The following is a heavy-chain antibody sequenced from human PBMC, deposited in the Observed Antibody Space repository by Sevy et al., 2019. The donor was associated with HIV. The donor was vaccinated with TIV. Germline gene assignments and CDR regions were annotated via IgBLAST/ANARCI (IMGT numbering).Heavy chain of an antibody. CDR3: SKPIYFYDNGGYSGDY. CDR1: GFTFSSHA. V-gene: IGHV3-23*01. J-gene: IGHJ4*02. Sequence: GGSLRLSCVASGFTFSSHAMNWVRQVPGKGLEWVSSIGTNGDGRYYADSVKGRFTISRDNSKSTLYLQMNSLRAEDTALYYCSKPIYFYDNGGYSGDYWGQGIRVTVSS. D-gene: IGHD3-22*01. CDR2: IGTNGDGR.